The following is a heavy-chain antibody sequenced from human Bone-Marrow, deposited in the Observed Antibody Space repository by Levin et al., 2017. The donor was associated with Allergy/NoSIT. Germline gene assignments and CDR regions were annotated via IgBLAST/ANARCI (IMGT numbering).Heavy chain of an antibody. Sequence: PGGSLRLSCVASGFNFSNYAMHWVRQAPDMGLEWLAVLSFDENYKYYADSVKGRFSISRDNSKNLVFLDMNSLRPGDTAVYFCARGMYSRTMSKYFQSWGQGTLVTVSS. CDR3: ARGMYSRTMSKYFQS. D-gene: IGHD2-2*01. CDR1: GFNFSNYA. V-gene: IGHV3-30*04. J-gene: IGHJ1*01. CDR2: LSFDENYK.